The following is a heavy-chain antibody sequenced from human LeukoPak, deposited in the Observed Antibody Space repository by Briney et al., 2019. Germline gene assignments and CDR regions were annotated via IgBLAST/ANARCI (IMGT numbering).Heavy chain of an antibody. CDR2: IYYSGST. CDR1: GGSISSYY. CDR3: ARVRRGESSSWTHYYYMDV. V-gene: IGHV4-59*01. J-gene: IGHJ6*03. D-gene: IGHD6-13*01. Sequence: SETLSLTCTVSGGSISSYYWSWIRQPPGKGLEWIGYIYYSGSTIYNPSLKSRVTISVDTSKNQFSLKLSSVTAADTAVYYCARVRRGESSSWTHYYYMDVWGKGTTVTVSS.